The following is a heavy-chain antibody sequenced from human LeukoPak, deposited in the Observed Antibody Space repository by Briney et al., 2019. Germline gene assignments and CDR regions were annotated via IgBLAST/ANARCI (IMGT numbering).Heavy chain of an antibody. J-gene: IGHJ4*02. CDR2: ISAYNGNT. CDR3: ARVVWFGELYSY. Sequence: ASVKVSCKASGYTFTSYGICWVRQAPGQGLEWMGWISAYNGNTNYAQKLQGRVTMTTDTSTSTAYMELRSLRSDDTAVYYCARVVWFGELYSYWGQGTLVTVSS. D-gene: IGHD3-10*01. V-gene: IGHV1-18*01. CDR1: GYTFTSYG.